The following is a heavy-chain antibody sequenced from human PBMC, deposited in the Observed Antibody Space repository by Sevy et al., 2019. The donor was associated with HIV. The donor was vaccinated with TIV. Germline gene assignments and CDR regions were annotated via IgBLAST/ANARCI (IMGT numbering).Heavy chain of an antibody. J-gene: IGHJ4*02. CDR2: IFTDGNTK. V-gene: IGHV3-33*01. CDR3: ARESGSDWYLDY. CDR1: GFIFSRYG. D-gene: IGHD2-21*02. Sequence: GGSLRLSCKASGFIFSRYGVHWVRQAPGKGLEWVASIFTDGNTKYYGDPVKGRFTISRDDSKNTLYLQMDSLRAEDTAVDYCARESGSDWYLDYWGQGTLVTVSS.